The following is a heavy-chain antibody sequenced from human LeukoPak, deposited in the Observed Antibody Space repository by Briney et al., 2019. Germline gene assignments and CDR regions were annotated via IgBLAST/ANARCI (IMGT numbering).Heavy chain of an antibody. CDR1: GDSISSYY. CDR2: IYYSGRT. V-gene: IGHV4-59*01. J-gene: IGHJ6*02. CDR3: ARVPINYGDYYYHGMDV. D-gene: IGHD4-17*01. Sequence: SETLSLTCTVSGDSISSYYWSWIRQPPGKGLEWIGSIYYSGRTNYNPSLKSRVTISVDTSKNHFSLKLSSVTAADTAVYYCARVPINYGDYYYHGMDVWGQGTTVTVSS.